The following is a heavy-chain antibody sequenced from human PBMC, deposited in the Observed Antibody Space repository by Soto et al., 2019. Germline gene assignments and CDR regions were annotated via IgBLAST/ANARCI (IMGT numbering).Heavy chain of an antibody. CDR3: ARDNCSGGSCYHYFDY. D-gene: IGHD2-15*01. CDR1: GGTFSSYA. Sequence: ASVKVSCKASGGTFSSYAISWVRQAPGQGLEWMGGIIPIFGTANYAQKFQGRVTITADESTSTAYMELSSLRSEDTAVYYCARDNCSGGSCYHYFDYWGQGTLVTVSS. CDR2: IIPIFGTA. V-gene: IGHV1-69*13. J-gene: IGHJ4*02.